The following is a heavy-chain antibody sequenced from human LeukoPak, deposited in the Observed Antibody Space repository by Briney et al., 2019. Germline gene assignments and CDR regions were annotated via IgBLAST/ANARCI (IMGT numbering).Heavy chain of an antibody. CDR1: GFTFSSYA. CDR2: ISGSGGST. J-gene: IGHJ4*02. Sequence: GGSLRLSCAASGFTFSSYAMSWVRQAPGNGLEWVSAISGSGGSTYYADSVKGRFTISRDNSKNTLYLQMNSLRAEDTAVYYCAKFLKIAAAGHYFDYWGQGTLVTVSS. D-gene: IGHD6-13*01. V-gene: IGHV3-23*01. CDR3: AKFLKIAAAGHYFDY.